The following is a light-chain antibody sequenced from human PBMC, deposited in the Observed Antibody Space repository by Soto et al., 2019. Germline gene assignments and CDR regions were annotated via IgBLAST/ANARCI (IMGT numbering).Light chain of an antibody. V-gene: IGKV1-5*03. CDR3: QHYNSYSEA. CDR1: QTISSW. CDR2: KAA. J-gene: IGKJ1*01. Sequence: IQMTHSXSTHSESVCDRVTITRRPDQTISSWLAWYQRKPGXXPXXXXSKAATLKSGGPSRFSGSGSETEFTRTISSLQPDDFAAYYGQHYNSYSEAFGQGTKVDIK.